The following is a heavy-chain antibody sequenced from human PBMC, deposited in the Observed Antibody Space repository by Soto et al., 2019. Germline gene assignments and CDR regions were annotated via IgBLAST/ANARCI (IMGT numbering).Heavy chain of an antibody. CDR3: ARWAGIQQWSPNS. Sequence: QVQLVQSGAEVKKPGSSVKVSCKASGDTFTSYSVNWVRQAPGQGPEWMGRIIPVVDMANYAHKFQGRVTITADKATSTSYMELSSLRSEDTAIYFCARWAGIQQWSPNSWGQGTVVTVSS. J-gene: IGHJ4*02. V-gene: IGHV1-69*02. CDR2: IIPVVDMA. D-gene: IGHD5-18*01. CDR1: GDTFTSYS.